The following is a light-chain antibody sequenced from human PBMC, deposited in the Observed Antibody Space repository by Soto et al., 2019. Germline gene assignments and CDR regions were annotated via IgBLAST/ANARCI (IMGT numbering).Light chain of an antibody. CDR1: QTIDSW. V-gene: IGKV1-5*03. Sequence: DIQMTQSPSTLSASVGDRVTITCRASQTIDSWLAWYQQRPGKPTNLLIYKASTLASGVPSRFLGSGSGTEFTLTISSLQPEDFATYYYQQSYSTPAALTFGGGTQVDIK. CDR2: KAS. J-gene: IGKJ4*01. CDR3: QQSYSTPAALT.